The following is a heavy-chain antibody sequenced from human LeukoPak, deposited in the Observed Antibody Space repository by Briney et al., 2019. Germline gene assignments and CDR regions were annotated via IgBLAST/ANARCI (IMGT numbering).Heavy chain of an antibody. Sequence: SETLSLTCTVSGDSISSSRSYWGWIRQPPGKGLEWIGSIYYSGSTYYNTSLKSRVTISVDTSKNQFSLNLNSVTAADTAVYFCARARLWFGEFDYWGQGTLVTVSS. CDR3: ARARLWFGEFDY. CDR2: IYYSGST. D-gene: IGHD3-10*01. CDR1: GDSISSSRSY. J-gene: IGHJ4*02. V-gene: IGHV4-39*01.